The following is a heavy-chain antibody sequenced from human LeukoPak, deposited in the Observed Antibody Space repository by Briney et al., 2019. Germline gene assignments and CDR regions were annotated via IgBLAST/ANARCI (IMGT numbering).Heavy chain of an antibody. Sequence: GGSLRLSCAASGFTFSSYSMNWVRQAPGKGLEWVSSISSSSSYIYYADSVKGRFTISRDNAKNSLYLQMNSLRAEDKAVYYCARDLAGYCSGGSCYTYYYYYYMDVWGKGTTVTVSS. D-gene: IGHD2-15*01. V-gene: IGHV3-21*01. J-gene: IGHJ6*03. CDR3: ARDLAGYCSGGSCYTYYYYYYMDV. CDR1: GFTFSSYS. CDR2: ISSSSSYI.